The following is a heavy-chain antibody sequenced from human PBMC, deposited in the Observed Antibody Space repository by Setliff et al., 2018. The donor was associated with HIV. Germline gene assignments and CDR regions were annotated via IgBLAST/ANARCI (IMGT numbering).Heavy chain of an antibody. J-gene: IGHJ1*01. D-gene: IGHD4-17*01. Sequence: GASVKVSCQASGYTFTDYYMDWVQQAPGKGPEWMGRVDPEDGETMYAARFQGRVTITADTSTDTAYMEVSSLRSEDTAVYYCAARLSYGAAFQHWGQGTLVTVS. CDR1: GYTFTDYY. V-gene: IGHV1-69-2*01. CDR2: VDPEDGET. CDR3: AARLSYGAAFQH.